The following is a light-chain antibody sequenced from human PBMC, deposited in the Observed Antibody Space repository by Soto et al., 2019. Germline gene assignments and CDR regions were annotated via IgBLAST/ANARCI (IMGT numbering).Light chain of an antibody. Sequence: QSVLTQPASVSGSPGQSITISCTGTSSDVGGYNYVSWYQHRPGKAPELIIYGVNNRPSGVSLRFSGSKSGNTASLTISGIQAEDEADYYCTSYTTISTLVVFGGGTKDTVL. CDR2: GVN. V-gene: IGLV2-14*03. CDR1: SSDVGGYNY. CDR3: TSYTTISTLVV. J-gene: IGLJ2*01.